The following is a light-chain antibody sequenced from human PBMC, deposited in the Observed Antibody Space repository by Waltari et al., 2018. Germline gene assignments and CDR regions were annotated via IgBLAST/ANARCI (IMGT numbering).Light chain of an antibody. CDR2: DVS. CDR3: SSYIDSSTLEL. J-gene: IGLJ2*01. V-gene: IGLV2-14*03. Sequence: QSALTQPASVSGSPGQSITTSCTGTSRDIGGSNYVSWYQQVPGQAPKLIIYDVSNRPSGVSSRFSGSKSGNTASLTISGLQAEDEANYYCSSYIDSSTLELFGGGTSLTVL. CDR1: SRDIGGSNY.